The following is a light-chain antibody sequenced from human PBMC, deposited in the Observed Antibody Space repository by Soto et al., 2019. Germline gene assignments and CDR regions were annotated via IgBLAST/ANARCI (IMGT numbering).Light chain of an antibody. Sequence: DFVMTQSPLSSPVTLGQPASSSCRSSQSLVHSDGNTYLSWLLQRPCQPPRLLIYKISQRFSGVPDRFSGSGAGTEFTLKISRVEAADDGIYSFMQATQFPYTFGQGTKLEIK. V-gene: IGKV2-24*01. J-gene: IGKJ2*01. CDR3: MQATQFPYT. CDR1: QSLVHSDGNTY. CDR2: KIS.